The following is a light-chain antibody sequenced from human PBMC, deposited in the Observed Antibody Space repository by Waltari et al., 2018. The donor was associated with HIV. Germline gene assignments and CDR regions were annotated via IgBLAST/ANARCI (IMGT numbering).Light chain of an antibody. CDR2: DVS. CDR1: SSAVGGYNY. J-gene: IGLJ3*02. V-gene: IGLV2-11*01. CDR3: CSYAGSHTPWV. Sequence: QSALTQPRPVTGSPGPSVTISCTGTSSAVGGYNYVSWYQQHPGKAPKLIIYDVSKRPAGVPDRFSGSKSGNTASLTISGLQAEDEVHYYCCSYAGSHTPWVFGGGTKVTVL.